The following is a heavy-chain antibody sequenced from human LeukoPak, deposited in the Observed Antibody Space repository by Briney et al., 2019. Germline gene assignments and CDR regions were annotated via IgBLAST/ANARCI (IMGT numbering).Heavy chain of an antibody. CDR2: ISSNGGIT. D-gene: IGHD5-12*01. Sequence: PGGSLRLSCAASGFTFRNYAMHWVRQAPGKGLEYVSAISSNGGITYYANSVKGRFTISRDNSKNTLYLQMGSLRAEDTAVYYCAKALSGYDSFDYWGQGTLVTVSS. J-gene: IGHJ4*02. V-gene: IGHV3-64*01. CDR3: AKALSGYDSFDY. CDR1: GFTFRNYA.